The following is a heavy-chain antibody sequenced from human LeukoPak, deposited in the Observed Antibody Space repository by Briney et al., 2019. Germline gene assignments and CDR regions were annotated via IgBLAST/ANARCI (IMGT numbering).Heavy chain of an antibody. CDR3: ARDPYAPPSSDLQRFDS. V-gene: IGHV7-4-1*02. D-gene: IGHD6-19*01. CDR2: ITTSTGNP. Sequence: GASVKVSCKSSGYIFTNYAINWMRQAPGQGLEWMGCITTSTGNPTYAQGFTGRVVVSSDTSVSTSYLQISRLRAEDTDVYSCARDPYAPPSSDLQRFDSWGQGTLVTVSS. J-gene: IGHJ5*01. CDR1: GYIFTNYA.